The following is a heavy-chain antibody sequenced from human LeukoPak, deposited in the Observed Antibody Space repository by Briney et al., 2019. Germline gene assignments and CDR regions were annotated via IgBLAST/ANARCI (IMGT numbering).Heavy chain of an antibody. V-gene: IGHV3-7*01. Sequence: GGSLRLSCAASGITFSRFWMGWVRQAPGKGLQWVANINQDGSEKHYVDSVKGRFTISRDNAENSLYLQMNSLRVEDTAFYYCARDLAYSRLDYWGQGMLVTVSS. D-gene: IGHD5-18*01. CDR3: ARDLAYSRLDY. CDR1: GITFSRFW. J-gene: IGHJ4*02. CDR2: INQDGSEK.